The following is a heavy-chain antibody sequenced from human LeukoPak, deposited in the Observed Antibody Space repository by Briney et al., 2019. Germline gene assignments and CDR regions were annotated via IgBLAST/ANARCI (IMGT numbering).Heavy chain of an antibody. CDR3: AKDPRTRVTGSYYVGDY. CDR1: GFTFNNYA. D-gene: IGHD1-26*01. Sequence: GGSLRLSCAASGFTFNNYAMNWVRQAPGKGLEWVSVISGSGGTTYYADSVKGRFTISRDSSKNTLYLQMNSLRAEDTAVYYCAKDPRTRVTGSYYVGDYWGQGTLVTVSS. J-gene: IGHJ4*02. V-gene: IGHV3-23*01. CDR2: ISGSGGTT.